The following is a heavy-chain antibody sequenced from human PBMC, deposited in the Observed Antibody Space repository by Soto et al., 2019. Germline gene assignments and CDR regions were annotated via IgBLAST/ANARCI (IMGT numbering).Heavy chain of an antibody. Sequence: QVQLQESGPGLVKPSETLSLTCTVSGGSISSYYWSWIRQPPGKGLEWIGYIYYSGSTNYNPSLKSRVTISVDTSKNQFSLKLSSVTAADTAVYYCASSQFITILDYDYWGQGTMVTVSS. D-gene: IGHD3-3*01. CDR3: ASSQFITILDYDY. V-gene: IGHV4-59*08. CDR2: IYYSGST. J-gene: IGHJ4*02. CDR1: GGSISSYY.